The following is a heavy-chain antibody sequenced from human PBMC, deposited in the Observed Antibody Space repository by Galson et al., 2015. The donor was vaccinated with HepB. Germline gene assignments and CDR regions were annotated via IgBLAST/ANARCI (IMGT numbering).Heavy chain of an antibody. CDR2: ISSSSTI. Sequence: SLRLSCAASGFTFSSYSMNWVRRAPGKGLEWVSYISSSSTIYYADSVKGRFTISRDNAKNSLYLQMNRLRDEDTAVYYCAREGGRYSSSWYSSYYYNYGMDVWGQGTTVTVSS. D-gene: IGHD6-13*01. CDR3: AREGGRYSSSWYSSYYYNYGMDV. CDR1: GFTFSSYS. V-gene: IGHV3-48*02. J-gene: IGHJ6*02.